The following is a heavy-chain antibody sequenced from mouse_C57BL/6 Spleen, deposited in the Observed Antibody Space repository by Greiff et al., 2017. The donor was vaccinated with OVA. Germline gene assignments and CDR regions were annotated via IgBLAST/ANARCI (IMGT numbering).Heavy chain of an antibody. V-gene: IGHV5-4*01. D-gene: IGHD2-4*01. Sequence: EVKLMESGGGLVKPGGSLKLSCAASGFTFSSYAMSWVRQTPEKRLEWVATISDGGSYTYYPDNVKGRFTISRDNAKNNLYLQMSHLKSDDTAMYYCARDEAPYDYDVAWFAYWGQGTLVTVSA. CDR3: ARDEAPYDYDVAWFAY. CDR2: ISDGGSYT. CDR1: GFTFSSYA. J-gene: IGHJ3*01.